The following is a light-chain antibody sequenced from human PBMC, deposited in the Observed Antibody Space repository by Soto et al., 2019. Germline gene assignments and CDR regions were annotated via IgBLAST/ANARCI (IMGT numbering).Light chain of an antibody. CDR3: QHSARTGF. CDR2: APS. Sequence: DIQMTQSPSSLSASVGHRVTITCRASQSISTYLNWYQQKPGTAPNLLIYAPSNLQSGVPSRFSGSVSGTEFTHSITSLKPEDFATYYCQHSARTGFFGPGTNVDIK. J-gene: IGKJ3*01. V-gene: IGKV1-39*01. CDR1: QSISTY.